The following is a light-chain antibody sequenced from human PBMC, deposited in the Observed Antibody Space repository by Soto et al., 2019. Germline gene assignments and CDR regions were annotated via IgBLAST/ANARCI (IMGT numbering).Light chain of an antibody. Sequence: QSVLTQPASVSGSPGQSSTISCTGTSSDVGNYNFVSWYKQHPGKAPKLMIYEVTNRPSGVSYRFSGAKSGNTASLTVSGLQAEDEANYYCSSYTTINTVIFGGGTKLTVL. CDR1: SSDVGNYNF. CDR3: SSYTTINTVI. V-gene: IGLV2-14*01. J-gene: IGLJ2*01. CDR2: EVT.